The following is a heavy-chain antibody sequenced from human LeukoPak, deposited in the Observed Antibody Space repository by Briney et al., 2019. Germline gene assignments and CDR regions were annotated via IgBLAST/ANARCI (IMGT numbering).Heavy chain of an antibody. J-gene: IGHJ4*02. CDR1: GGSISIFY. V-gene: IGHV4-59*01. CDR3: ARIDAVAATPTSFDY. CDR2: IYYSGTT. Sequence: PSETLSLTCTVSGGSISIFYWSWIRQPPGKGLEWIGDIYYSGTTNYNPSLKSRVTISLDTSKNQFSLSLSSVTAADTAVYYCARIDAVAATPTSFDYWGQGTLVTVSS. D-gene: IGHD6-19*01.